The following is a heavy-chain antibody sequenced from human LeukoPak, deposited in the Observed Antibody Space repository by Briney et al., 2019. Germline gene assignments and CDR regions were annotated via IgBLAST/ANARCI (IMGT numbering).Heavy chain of an antibody. CDR1: GFTFSSYA. V-gene: IGHV3-23*01. CDR2: ISGSGGST. Sequence: GGSLRLSCAASGFTFSSYAMSWVRQAPGKGLEWVSAISGSGGSTYYADSVKGRFTISRDNSKNTLYLQMNSLKTEDTAVYYCTTEYNFNYYDSSGYYYWGQGTWSPSPQ. CDR3: TTEYNFNYYDSSGYYY. J-gene: IGHJ4*02. D-gene: IGHD3-22*01.